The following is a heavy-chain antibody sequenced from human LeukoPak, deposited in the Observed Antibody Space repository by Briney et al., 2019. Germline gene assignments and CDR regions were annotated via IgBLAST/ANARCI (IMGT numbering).Heavy chain of an antibody. D-gene: IGHD3-22*01. V-gene: IGHV4-39*01. Sequence: SETLSLTCTVSGGSISSSSYYWGWIRQPPGKGLEWNGSIYYSGSTYYSPSLKSRVTISVDTSKNQFSLKLSSVTAADTAVYYCARSGYYDSSGSPLNYWGQGTLVTVSS. CDR1: GGSISSSSYY. CDR2: IYYSGST. J-gene: IGHJ4*02. CDR3: ARSGYYDSSGSPLNY.